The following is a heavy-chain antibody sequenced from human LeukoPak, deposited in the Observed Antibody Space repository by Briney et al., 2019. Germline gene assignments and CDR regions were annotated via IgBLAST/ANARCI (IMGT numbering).Heavy chain of an antibody. CDR1: GYTLTELS. CDR3: ATEVGATAEFDY. D-gene: IGHD1-26*01. Sequence: ASVKVSCKVSGYTLTELSMHWVRQAPGKGLEWMGGFDPEDGETIYAQKFQGRVTMTEDTSTDTAYMELSSLRSEDTAVYYCATEVGATAEFDYWGQGTLVTVSS. J-gene: IGHJ4*02. V-gene: IGHV1-24*01. CDR2: FDPEDGET.